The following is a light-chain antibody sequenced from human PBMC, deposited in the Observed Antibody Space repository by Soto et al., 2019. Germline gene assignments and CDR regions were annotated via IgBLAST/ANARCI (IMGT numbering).Light chain of an antibody. Sequence: QPVLTQPPSASGTPGQRVTISCSGSSSNIGSNYVYWYQQLPGTAPKLLIYRNNHRPSGVPDRFSGSKSCTSASLAISGLRSEDEADYYCAAWDDSLSGRVFGGGTKLTVL. V-gene: IGLV1-47*01. CDR1: SSNIGSNY. J-gene: IGLJ2*01. CDR3: AAWDDSLSGRV. CDR2: RNN.